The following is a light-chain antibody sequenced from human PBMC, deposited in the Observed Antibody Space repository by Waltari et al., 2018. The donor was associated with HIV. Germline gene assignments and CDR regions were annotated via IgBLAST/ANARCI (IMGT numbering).Light chain of an antibody. CDR1: VSDIGANVD. Sequence: QFGLTQPPSVSGAPGQNVTITCTGSVSDIGANVDVHWYLRSPGTAPRLLIYGDSIRPSGIPDRCSGSKSDVQASLTIARLQLEDEAEYFCQSCDAKRDSRVFGGGTRVTV. J-gene: IGLJ6*01. CDR2: GDS. V-gene: IGLV1-40*01. CDR3: QSCDAKRDSRV.